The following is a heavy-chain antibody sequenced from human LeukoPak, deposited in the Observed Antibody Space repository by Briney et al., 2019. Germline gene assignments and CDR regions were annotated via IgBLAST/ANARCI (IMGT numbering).Heavy chain of an antibody. Sequence: SETLSLTCTVSGGSISSYYWSWIRQPPGKGLEWIGYIYYSGSTNYNPSLKSRVTISVDTSKNQFSLKLSSVTAADTAVYYCARDTSSFFDYWGQGTLVTVSS. CDR1: GGSISSYY. CDR2: IYYSGST. J-gene: IGHJ4*02. CDR3: ARDTSSFFDY. D-gene: IGHD6-19*01. V-gene: IGHV4-59*01.